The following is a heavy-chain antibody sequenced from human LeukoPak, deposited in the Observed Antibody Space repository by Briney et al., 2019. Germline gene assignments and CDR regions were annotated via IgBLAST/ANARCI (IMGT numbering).Heavy chain of an antibody. V-gene: IGHV3-7*01. CDR3: ARVGGYCSSTSCYKAYFDY. CDR1: GFTFSSYW. J-gene: IGHJ4*02. CDR2: IKQDGSEK. Sequence: PGGSLRLSCAASGFTFSSYWMSWVRQAPGKGLEWVANIKQDGSEKYYVDSVKGRFTISRDNAKNSLYLQMNSLRAEDTAVYYCARVGGYCSSTSCYKAYFDYWGQGTLDTVSS. D-gene: IGHD2-2*02.